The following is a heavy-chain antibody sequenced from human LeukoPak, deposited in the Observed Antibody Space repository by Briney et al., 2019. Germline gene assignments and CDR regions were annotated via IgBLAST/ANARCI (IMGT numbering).Heavy chain of an antibody. V-gene: IGHV1-2*02. J-gene: IGHJ4*02. Sequence: ASVTVSCKASGYTFTSYAIHWVRQAPGQGLEGMGWITPSGGTNYPQNFQGRGAITCDTSITTAYMDLSRLTSDDTAVYYCARDRYGDGFAHLDYWGQGALVTVSS. CDR2: ITPSGGT. CDR3: ARDRYGDGFAHLDY. CDR1: GYTFTSYA. D-gene: IGHD5-24*01.